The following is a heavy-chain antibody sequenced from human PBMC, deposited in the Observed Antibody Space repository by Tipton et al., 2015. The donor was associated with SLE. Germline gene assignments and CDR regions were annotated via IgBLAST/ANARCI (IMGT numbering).Heavy chain of an antibody. V-gene: IGHV3-11*01. D-gene: IGHD6-13*01. CDR1: GFTFSDYY. CDR2: ISSSGSTI. J-gene: IGHJ6*02. CDR3: ARETPGIADGVDYYYGMDV. Sequence: SLRLSCAASGFTFSDYYMSWIRQAPGKGLEWVSYISSSGSTIYYADSVKGRFTISRDNAKNSLYLQMNSLRAEDTAVYYCARETPGIADGVDYYYGMDVWGQGTLVTVSS.